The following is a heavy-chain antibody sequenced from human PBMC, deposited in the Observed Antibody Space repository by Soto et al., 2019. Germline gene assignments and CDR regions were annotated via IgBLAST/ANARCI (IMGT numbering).Heavy chain of an antibody. J-gene: IGHJ3*02. CDR2: SHHSGII. CDR1: GGSVYSYY. Sequence: SETLSLTCTVSGGSVYSYYWTWIRQPPGRGLEWIGYSHHSGIIHSNPSLMSRVTMSVDTFENQVSLKLNSVTAADTAVYYCETGSGSSTSDASDIWGQGTMVTV. CDR3: ETGSGSSTSDASDI. V-gene: IGHV4-59*02. D-gene: IGHD3-10*01.